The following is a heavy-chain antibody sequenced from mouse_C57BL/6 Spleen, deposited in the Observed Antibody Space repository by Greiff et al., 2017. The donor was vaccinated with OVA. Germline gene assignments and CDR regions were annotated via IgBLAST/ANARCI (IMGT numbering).Heavy chain of an antibody. V-gene: IGHV5-16*01. J-gene: IGHJ1*03. CDR3: AREVYYDYEGWYFDV. Sequence: EVQVVESEGGLVQPGSSMKLSCTASGFTFSDYYMAWVRQVPEKGLEWVANINYDGSSTYYLDSLKSRFIISRDNAKNILYLQMSSLKSEDTATYYCAREVYYDYEGWYFDVWGTGTTVTVSS. D-gene: IGHD2-4*01. CDR2: INYDGSST. CDR1: GFTFSDYY.